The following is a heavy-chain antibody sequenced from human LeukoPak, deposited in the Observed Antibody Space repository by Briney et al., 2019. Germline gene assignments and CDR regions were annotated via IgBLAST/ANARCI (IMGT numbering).Heavy chain of an antibody. CDR2: IYPRDGST. Sequence: ASVKVSCKASGYTFTDYFMHWVRQAPGQGLEWMGMIYPRDGSTSYAQKFQGRVTVTRDTSTSTVHMELSGLRSEDTAVYYCARDQEGFDYWGQGTLVTVSS. V-gene: IGHV1-46*01. CDR3: ARDQEGFDY. CDR1: GYTFTDYF. J-gene: IGHJ4*02.